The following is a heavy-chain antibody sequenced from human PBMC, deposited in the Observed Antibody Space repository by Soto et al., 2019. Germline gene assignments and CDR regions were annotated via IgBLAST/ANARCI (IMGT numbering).Heavy chain of an antibody. Sequence: QVQLVQSGAEVKKPGASVKVSCKASGYTFTSYGITWVRQAPGQGLEWMGWISAYNGNTNYAQKLRGRVTMTTYTSTSTACMELRSLRSDDTAVYYCVRTDSRPQDFDYWGQGTLVTVSS. CDR1: GYTFTSYG. J-gene: IGHJ4*02. CDR3: VRTDSRPQDFDY. D-gene: IGHD6-13*01. CDR2: ISAYNGNT. V-gene: IGHV1-18*01.